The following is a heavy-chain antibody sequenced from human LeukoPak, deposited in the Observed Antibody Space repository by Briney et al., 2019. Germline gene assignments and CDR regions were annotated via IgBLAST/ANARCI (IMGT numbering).Heavy chain of an antibody. CDR1: TYSISSANW. CDR3: ARASSYYDILTGSDAFDI. J-gene: IGHJ3*02. D-gene: IGHD3-9*01. CDR2: IYYSGST. Sequence: PSETLSLTCGVSTYSISSANWWAWIRQPPGKGLEWIGYIYYSGSTYYNPSLKSRVTISVDTSKNQFSLKLSSVTAADTAVYYCARASSYYDILTGSDAFDIWGQGTMVTVSS. V-gene: IGHV4-28*03.